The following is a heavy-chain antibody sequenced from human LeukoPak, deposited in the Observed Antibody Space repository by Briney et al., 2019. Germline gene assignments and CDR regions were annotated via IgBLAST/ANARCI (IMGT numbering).Heavy chain of an antibody. D-gene: IGHD6-13*01. CDR1: GYTFTSYD. J-gene: IGHJ6*02. CDR3: ARALIAAAGKQGYYGMDV. V-gene: IGHV1-8*01. Sequence: ASVKVSCKASGYTFTSYDINWVRQATGQGLEWMGWMNPNSGNTGYAQKFQGRVTMTRNTSISTAYMELSSLRSEDTAAYYCARALIAAAGKQGYYGMDVWGQGTTVTVSS. CDR2: MNPNSGNT.